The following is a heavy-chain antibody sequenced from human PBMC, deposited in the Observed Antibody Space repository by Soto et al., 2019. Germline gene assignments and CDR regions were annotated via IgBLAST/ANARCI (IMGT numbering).Heavy chain of an antibody. CDR1: GFTFSSYA. CDR2: ISYDGSNK. CDR3: ASDSGSYHGAFDI. D-gene: IGHD1-26*01. V-gene: IGHV3-30-3*01. Sequence: GGSLRLSCAASGFTFSSYAMHWVRQAPGKGLEWVAVISYDGSNKYYADSVKGRFTISRDNSKNTLYLQMNSLRAEDTAVYYCASDSGSYHGAFDIWGQGTMVTVSS. J-gene: IGHJ3*02.